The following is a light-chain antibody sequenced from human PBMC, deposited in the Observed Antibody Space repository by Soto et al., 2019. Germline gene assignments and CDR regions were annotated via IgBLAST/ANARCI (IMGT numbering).Light chain of an antibody. CDR3: CSYAGSSTSRV. V-gene: IGLV2-23*02. J-gene: IGLJ3*02. CDR1: TSDVGSYNL. CDR2: EVS. Sequence: QSALTQPASVSGSPGQSITISCTGTTSDVGSYNLVSWYQQHPGQAPKLMIYEVSKRSSGVSNRFSGSKSGNTASLTISGLQAEDEADYYCCSYAGSSTSRVFGGGTKLTVL.